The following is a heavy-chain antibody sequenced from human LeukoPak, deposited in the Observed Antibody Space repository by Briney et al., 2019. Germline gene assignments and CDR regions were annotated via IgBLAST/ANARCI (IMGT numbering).Heavy chain of an antibody. CDR2: FSGGGSST. J-gene: IGHJ3*02. Sequence: PGGSLRLSCAASGFTFSNYAMSWVRQAPGKGLEWVSTFSGGGSSTYYADSVKGRFTISRDNSKNTLYLQTNSLRAEDTAVYYCAKGIRGVPNDAFDIWGQGTMVTASS. D-gene: IGHD3-10*01. CDR3: AKGIRGVPNDAFDI. V-gene: IGHV3-23*01. CDR1: GFTFSNYA.